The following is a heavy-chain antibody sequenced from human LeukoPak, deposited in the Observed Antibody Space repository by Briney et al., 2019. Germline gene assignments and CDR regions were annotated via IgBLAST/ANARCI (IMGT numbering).Heavy chain of an antibody. D-gene: IGHD5-24*01. CDR3: ARDPPIRRDGYNTLDY. V-gene: IGHV1-69*04. Sequence: SVKVSCKASGGTFSSYAISWVRQAPGQGLEWMGRIIPILGIANYAQKFQGRVTITADKSTSTAYMELSSLRSEDTAVYYCARDPPIRRDGYNTLDYWGQGTLVTVSS. CDR2: IIPILGIA. J-gene: IGHJ4*02. CDR1: GGTFSSYA.